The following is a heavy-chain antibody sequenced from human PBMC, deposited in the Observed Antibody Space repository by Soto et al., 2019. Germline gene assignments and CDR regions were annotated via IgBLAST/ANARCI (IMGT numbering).Heavy chain of an antibody. CDR1: GYTLTDFS. CDR3: ATIRIAVTAGEFDM. CDR2: FDPADGET. D-gene: IGHD6-19*01. Sequence: QVQLVQSAAEMKKPGASVNISCTVSGYTLTDFSIHWVRQAPGKGLEWMGGFDPADGETVYAQKFQGRVTMTEDTTTHTVYMDLSSLRFDDSAVYYCATIRIAVTAGEFDMWGQGTVVTVSS. V-gene: IGHV1-24*01. J-gene: IGHJ3*02.